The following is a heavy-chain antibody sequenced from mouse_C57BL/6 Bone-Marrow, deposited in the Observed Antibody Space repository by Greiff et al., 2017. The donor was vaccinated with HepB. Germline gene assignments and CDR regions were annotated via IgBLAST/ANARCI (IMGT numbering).Heavy chain of an antibody. D-gene: IGHD2-3*01. J-gene: IGHJ3*01. CDR3: ARSRWLLPLFAY. CDR2: IDPSDSET. Sequence: VQLQQSGAELVRPGSSVKLSCKASGYTFTSYWMHWVKQRSIQGLEWIGNIDPSDSETHYNQKFKDKATLTVDKSSSTAYMQLSSLTSEDSAVYYCARSRWLLPLFAYWGQGTLVTVSA. V-gene: IGHV1-52*01. CDR1: GYTFTSYW.